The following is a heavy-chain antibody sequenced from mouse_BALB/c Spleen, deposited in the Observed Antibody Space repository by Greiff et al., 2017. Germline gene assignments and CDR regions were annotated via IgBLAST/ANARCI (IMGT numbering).Heavy chain of an antibody. CDR3: ARSRGYDYLFMDY. V-gene: IGHV8-12*01. D-gene: IGHD2-4*01. Sequence: QVTLKVSGPGILQPSQTLSLTCSFSGFSLSTSGMGVSWIRQPSGKGLEWLAHIYWDDDKRYNPSLKSRLTISKDTSRNQVFLKITSVDTADTATYYCARSRGYDYLFMDYWGQGTSVTVSS. J-gene: IGHJ4*01. CDR2: IYWDDDK. CDR1: GFSLSTSGMG.